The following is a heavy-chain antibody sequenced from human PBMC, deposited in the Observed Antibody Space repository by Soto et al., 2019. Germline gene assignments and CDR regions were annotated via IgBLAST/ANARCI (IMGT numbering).Heavy chain of an antibody. CDR3: ARDSGGIVVVVAATRGDNWFDP. V-gene: IGHV1-46*01. CDR2: INPIGGIT. D-gene: IGHD2-15*01. J-gene: IGHJ5*02. Sequence: QLQLVQSGAEGKKPGASVKVSCKESGYTFTNSYINWVRQAPGQGLEWMGIINPIGGITSYAQKFQGRVTMTRDTSTSTVYMELSSLRSEDTAVYYCARDSGGIVVVVAATRGDNWFDPWGQGTLVTVSS. CDR1: GYTFTNSY.